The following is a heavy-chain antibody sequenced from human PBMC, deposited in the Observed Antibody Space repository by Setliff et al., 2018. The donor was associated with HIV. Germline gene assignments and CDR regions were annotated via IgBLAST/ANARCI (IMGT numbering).Heavy chain of an antibody. CDR1: EFTFSKYR. J-gene: IGHJ6*03. D-gene: IGHD3-10*01. V-gene: IGHV3-7*03. Sequence: GGSLRLSCVASEFTFSKYRMSWVRQAPGKGLEWVAYIKEDGSDKYYEDSVKGRFTISRDNAKNSLYLQMNSLRAEDTAVYYCARGWVSMDRGASMDVWGKGTTVTVSS. CDR2: IKEDGSDK. CDR3: ARGWVSMDRGASMDV.